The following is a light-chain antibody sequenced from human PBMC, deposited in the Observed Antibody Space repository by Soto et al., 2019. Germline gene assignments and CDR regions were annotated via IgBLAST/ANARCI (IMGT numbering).Light chain of an antibody. CDR2: DVS. V-gene: IGKV1-5*01. J-gene: IGKJ1*01. CDR3: QEYYTFSRT. Sequence: DIQMTQSPSTLSASIGDRVTITCRASQSIGSWLAWYQQKPGKAPKLLIYDVSSLESGVPSRFSGSGSGTELTLTISRLQPDDLATYYCQEYYTFSRTFGQGTKVEIK. CDR1: QSIGSW.